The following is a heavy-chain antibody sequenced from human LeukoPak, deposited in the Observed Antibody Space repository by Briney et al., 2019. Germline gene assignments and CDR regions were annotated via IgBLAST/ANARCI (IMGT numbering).Heavy chain of an antibody. V-gene: IGHV3-21*01. CDR3: ARDGTGELWFGELSIDY. Sequence: PGGSLRLSCAASGFTFSSYSMNWVRQAPGKGLEWVSSISSSSSYIYYADSVKGRFTISRDNAKNSLHLQMNSLRAEDTAVYYCARDGTGELWFGELSIDYWGQGTLVTVSS. D-gene: IGHD3-10*01. CDR2: ISSSSSYI. J-gene: IGHJ4*02. CDR1: GFTFSSYS.